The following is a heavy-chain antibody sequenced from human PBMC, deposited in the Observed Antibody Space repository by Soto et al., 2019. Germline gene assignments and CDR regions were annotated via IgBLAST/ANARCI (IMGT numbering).Heavy chain of an antibody. CDR2: IYSAGST. J-gene: IGHJ4*02. Sequence: EVQLVETGGGLIQPGGSLRLSCAASGLTVSRTQMAWVRQVPGKGLQWVSVIYSAGSTYYANAVKGRFTISRAISENKIYLDLSRVTGDDTAIYYCARAREPEYSSSIFFDYWGRGILVTVSS. CDR1: GLTVSRTQ. CDR3: ARAREPEYSSSIFFDY. D-gene: IGHD6-6*01. V-gene: IGHV3-53*02.